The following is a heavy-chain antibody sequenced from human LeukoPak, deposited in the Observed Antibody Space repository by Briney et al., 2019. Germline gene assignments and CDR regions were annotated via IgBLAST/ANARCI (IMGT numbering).Heavy chain of an antibody. V-gene: IGHV4-39*01. CDR2: MYYSGST. J-gene: IGHJ4*02. CDR3: ARQPEFSRSSNDS. CDR1: GGSISSSTYY. Sequence: PSETLSLTCTVSGGSISSSTYYSGWIRQPPGKGLEWIGTMYYSGSTYYNPSLKSRVTMSVDTSNNQFSLKLSSVTAADTAVYYCARQPEFSRSSNDSWGQGTLVTVSS. D-gene: IGHD6-6*01.